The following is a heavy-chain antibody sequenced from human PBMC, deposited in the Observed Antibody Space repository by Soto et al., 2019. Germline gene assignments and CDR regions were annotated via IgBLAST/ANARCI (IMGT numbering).Heavy chain of an antibody. V-gene: IGHV1-69*08. D-gene: IGHD2-15*01. J-gene: IGHJ5*02. CDR2: IIPIRGIA. CDR1: GGTFSSYT. CDR3: ARDGTDIVVVVAASPSWFDP. Sequence: QVQLVQSGAEVKKPGSSVKVSCKASGGTFSSYTISWVRQAPGQGLEWMGRIIPIRGIANYAQKFQGRVTITADKSTSTAYMELSSLRSEDTAVYYCARDGTDIVVVVAASPSWFDPWGQGTLVTVSP.